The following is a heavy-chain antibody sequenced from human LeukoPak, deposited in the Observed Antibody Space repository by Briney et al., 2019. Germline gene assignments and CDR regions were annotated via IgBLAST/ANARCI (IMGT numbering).Heavy chain of an antibody. Sequence: PSETLSLTCTVSGGSISSSSYYWGWIRQPPGKGLEWIGSIYYSGSTYYNPSLKSRVTISVDTSKNQFSLKLSSVTAADTAVYYCASSPPPVQYNWFDPWGQGTLVTVSS. CDR3: ASSPPPVQYNWFDP. V-gene: IGHV4-39*01. D-gene: IGHD2-2*01. CDR2: IYYSGST. CDR1: GGSISSSSYY. J-gene: IGHJ5*02.